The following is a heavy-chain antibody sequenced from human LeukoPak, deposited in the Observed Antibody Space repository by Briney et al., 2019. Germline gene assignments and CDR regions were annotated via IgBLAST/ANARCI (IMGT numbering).Heavy chain of an antibody. Sequence: ASVKVSCKASGYTFTSYYMHWVRQAPGQGLEWMGIINPSGGSTSYAQKFQGGVTMTRDTSTSTVYMELSSLRSEDTAVYYCARDPATIAARPGEYYYYGMDVWGQGTTVTVSS. CDR3: ARDPATIAARPGEYYYYGMDV. J-gene: IGHJ6*02. V-gene: IGHV1-46*01. CDR1: GYTFTSYY. CDR2: INPSGGST. D-gene: IGHD6-6*01.